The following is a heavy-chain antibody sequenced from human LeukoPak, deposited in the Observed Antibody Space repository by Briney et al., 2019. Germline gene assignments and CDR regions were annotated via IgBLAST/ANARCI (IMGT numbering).Heavy chain of an antibody. CDR3: ASPTQHDSGYYHDAFDI. J-gene: IGHJ3*02. Sequence: ASVKVSCKASGYTFTSYGISWVRQAPGQGLEWMGWISAYNGNTNYAQKLQGRVTMTTDTSTSTAYMELRSLRSEDTAVYYCASPTQHDSGYYHDAFDIWGQGTMVTVSS. D-gene: IGHD3-22*01. CDR2: ISAYNGNT. V-gene: IGHV1-18*01. CDR1: GYTFTSYG.